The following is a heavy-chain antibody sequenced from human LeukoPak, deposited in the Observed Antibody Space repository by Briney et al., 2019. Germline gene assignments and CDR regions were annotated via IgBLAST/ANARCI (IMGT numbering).Heavy chain of an antibody. CDR2: INSDGSST. CDR3: ARDYGDYVNWFDP. V-gene: IGHV3-74*01. Sequence: GGSLRLSCAASGFTFSSYWMHWVRQAPGKGLVWVSRINSDGSSTSYADSVKGRFTISRDNAKNTLYLQMNGLRAEDTAVYYCARDYGDYVNWFDPWGQGTLVTVSS. CDR1: GFTFSSYW. J-gene: IGHJ5*02. D-gene: IGHD4-17*01.